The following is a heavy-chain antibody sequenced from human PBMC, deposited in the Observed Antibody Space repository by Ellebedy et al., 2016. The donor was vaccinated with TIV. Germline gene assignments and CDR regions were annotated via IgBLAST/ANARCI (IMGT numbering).Heavy chain of an antibody. CDR2: MNPNSGNT. V-gene: IGHV1-8*01. D-gene: IGHD3-10*01. CDR3: ARDRLWFGEFNVFRYGMDV. J-gene: IGHJ6*02. Sequence: ASVKVSCXASGYTFTSYDINWVRQATGQGFEWMGWMNPNSGNTGYAQKFQGRVTMTRNTSISTAYMELSSLRSEDTAVYYCARDRLWFGEFNVFRYGMDVWGQGTTVTVSS. CDR1: GYTFTSYD.